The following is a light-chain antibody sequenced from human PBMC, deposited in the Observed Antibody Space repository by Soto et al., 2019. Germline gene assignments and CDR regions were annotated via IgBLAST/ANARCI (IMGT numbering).Light chain of an antibody. J-gene: IGKJ3*01. Sequence: EIVLTQSPGTLSLSPGARATLSCRASQSVSSNYLAWYQQKPGQAPRLLIYGASSRATGIPDRFSGSGSGTDFTLTISRLEPEDFAVYYCQQFVTSLFTFGPGTKVDI. CDR2: GAS. CDR3: QQFVTSLFT. V-gene: IGKV3-20*01. CDR1: QSVSSNY.